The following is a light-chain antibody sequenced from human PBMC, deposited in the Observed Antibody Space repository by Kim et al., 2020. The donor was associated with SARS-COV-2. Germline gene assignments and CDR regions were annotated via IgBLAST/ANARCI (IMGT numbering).Light chain of an antibody. Sequence: DIQMTQSPSSVAASVGDRVTITCRAIQGITNWLAWYQQKPGKAPKLLISATSSLQSWVPSRFSGSGSGTHFTLTIDDVQPEDFATYYCQQADSFFHSAFGQGTKVDIK. CDR2: ATS. V-gene: IGKV1D-12*01. CDR3: QQADSFFHSA. J-gene: IGKJ1*01. CDR1: QGITNW.